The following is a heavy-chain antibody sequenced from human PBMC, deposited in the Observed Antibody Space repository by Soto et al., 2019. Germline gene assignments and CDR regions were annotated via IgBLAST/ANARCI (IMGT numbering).Heavy chain of an antibody. CDR3: NTDPQIQGSGGSGYILDY. J-gene: IGHJ4*02. CDR1: GFSFSDAW. CDR2: IKSKSDVGTT. V-gene: IGHV3-15*01. Sequence: EVQLVESGGGLVKSGGSLRLSCAASGFSFSDAWMSWVRQAPGKGLEWVGRIKSKSDVGTTDYAAPVKGRFTMSIDDSKNILYLQMNSLKPEDTAVYYCNTDPQIQGSGGSGYILDYWGQGTLVTVSS. D-gene: IGHD2-15*01.